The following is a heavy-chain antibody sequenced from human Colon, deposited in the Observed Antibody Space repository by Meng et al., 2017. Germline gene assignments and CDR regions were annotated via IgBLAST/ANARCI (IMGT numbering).Heavy chain of an antibody. V-gene: IGHV6-1*01. D-gene: IGHD3-16*02. CDR3: TRGLEFYRFEY. CDR2: TYYRAKWNH. CDR1: GDSVSSKTAV. J-gene: IGHJ4*02. Sequence: QLQQSGPGLVKPSQTPSLPWAISGDSVSSKTAVWNWIRQSPSRGLEWLGRTYYRAKWNHDYAESLRGRITINPDTSNNQISLQLNSVTPEDTAVYYCTRGLEFYRFEYWGQGTLVTVSS.